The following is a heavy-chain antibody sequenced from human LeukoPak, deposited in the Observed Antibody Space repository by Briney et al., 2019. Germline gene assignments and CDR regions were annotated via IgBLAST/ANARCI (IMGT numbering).Heavy chain of an antibody. CDR3: ATTKEMATIIDY. D-gene: IGHD5-24*01. Sequence: WETLSLTCTVSGGSISSYYWTWIRQPPGKGMEYIGFITYSGRTNYNPSLRSRVTISIDTSNNHFSLTLSSVTAADTAVYYCATTKEMATIIDYWGQGALVTVSS. CDR2: ITYSGRT. CDR1: GGSISSYY. J-gene: IGHJ4*02. V-gene: IGHV4-59*08.